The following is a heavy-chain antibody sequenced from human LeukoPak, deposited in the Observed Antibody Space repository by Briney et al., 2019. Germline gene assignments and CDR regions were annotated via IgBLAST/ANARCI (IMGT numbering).Heavy chain of an antibody. D-gene: IGHD2-8*02. CDR1: GYSISSGYF. V-gene: IGHV4-38-2*02. CDR3: ARGYWFYFDY. J-gene: IGHJ4*02. CDR2: IYHSGTT. Sequence: PSETLSLTCTVSGYSISSGYFWGWIRQPPGKGLEWIGSIYHSGTTYYNPSLKSRVTISADTSKNQLSLKLSSVTAADTAVYYCARGYWFYFDYWGPGTLVTVSS.